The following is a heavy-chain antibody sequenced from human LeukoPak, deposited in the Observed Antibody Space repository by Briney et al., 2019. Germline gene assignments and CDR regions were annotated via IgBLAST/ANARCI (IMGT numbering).Heavy chain of an antibody. Sequence: SSQTQSLTCTGSGGSISSGGYYWSWIRQHPGKGLEWIGYIRHSESTYYNPSLKSRVSISVDPSENQFSLTLSSVTAADTAVSFCSRDGSTRSLYLWGQGTLVTVSS. CDR2: IRHSEST. J-gene: IGHJ4*02. D-gene: IGHD1-1*01. CDR3: SRDGSTRSLYL. V-gene: IGHV4-31*03. CDR1: GGSISSGGYY.